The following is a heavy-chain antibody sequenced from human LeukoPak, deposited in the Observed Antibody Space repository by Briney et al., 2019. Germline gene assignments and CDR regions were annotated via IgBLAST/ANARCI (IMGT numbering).Heavy chain of an antibody. J-gene: IGHJ6*03. CDR1: GGSISSYY. CDR3: ARDQDYSNYYYYMDV. V-gene: IGHV4-4*07. Sequence: SETLSLTCTVSGGSISSYYWSWIRQPAGKGLEWIGRIYTSGSTNYNPSLKSRVTMSVDTSKNQFSLKLSSVTAADTAVYYCARDQDYSNYYYYMDVWGKGTTVTVSS. D-gene: IGHD4-11*01. CDR2: IYTSGST.